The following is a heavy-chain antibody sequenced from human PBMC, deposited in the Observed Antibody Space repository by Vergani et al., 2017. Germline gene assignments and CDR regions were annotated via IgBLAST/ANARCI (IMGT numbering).Heavy chain of an antibody. D-gene: IGHD3-3*01. V-gene: IGHV3-30-3*01. Sequence: QVQLLESGGGVVQPGRSLRLSCAASGFTFISYAMHWVRQAPGKGLEWVAVISYDGSNKYYADSGKGRFTISRDNSKNTLYLQMNSLRAEDTAVYYCARSGYYDFWSADYWGEGTLVTVYS. CDR2: ISYDGSNK. CDR1: GFTFISYA. J-gene: IGHJ4*02. CDR3: ARSGYYDFWSADY.